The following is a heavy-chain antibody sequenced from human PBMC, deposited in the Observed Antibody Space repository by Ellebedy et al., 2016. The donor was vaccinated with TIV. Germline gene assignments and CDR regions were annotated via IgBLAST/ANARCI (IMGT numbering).Heavy chain of an antibody. V-gene: IGHV1-69*13. D-gene: IGHD3-22*01. Sequence: ASVKVSXXASGGTFSNSVIHWVRQALGQGLEWMGGIIPIYGTAQYAQSLQGRVTLAADESTSTAYMELSSLRSEDTAVYYCARTRSVNYETSGYWYHPLDLWGQGTLVTVSS. CDR3: ARTRSVNYETSGYWYHPLDL. CDR1: GGTFSNSV. J-gene: IGHJ4*02. CDR2: IIPIYGTA.